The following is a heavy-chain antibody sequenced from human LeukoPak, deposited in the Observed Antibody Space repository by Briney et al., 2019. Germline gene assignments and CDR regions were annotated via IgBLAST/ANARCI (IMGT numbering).Heavy chain of an antibody. J-gene: IGHJ6*03. Sequence: ASVKVSCKASGYTFTGYYMHWVRQAPGQGLEWMGWINPNSGGTNYAQKFQGRVTMTRDTSISTAYMELSRLRSDDTAVYYCARVEGQDYGYDYYYYYMDVWGKGTTVTVSS. CDR3: ARVEGQDYGYDYYYYYMDV. D-gene: IGHD5-18*01. CDR1: GYTFTGYY. CDR2: INPNSGGT. V-gene: IGHV1-2*02.